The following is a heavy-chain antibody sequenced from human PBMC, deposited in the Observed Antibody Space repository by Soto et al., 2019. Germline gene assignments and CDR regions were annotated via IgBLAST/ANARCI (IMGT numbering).Heavy chain of an antibody. CDR3: ARHKWGTAELYYHMDV. V-gene: IGHV4-59*08. CDR1: GVSVNDYY. J-gene: IGHJ6*03. Sequence: QVQLQETGPGLVKPSETLSLTCSISGVSVNDYYWSRFRQPPGQGLEWIVFVPYGGDTDYNASLKRRVAISVDTSKNQFSLDLSSVTAADAAVDYCARHKWGTAELYYHMDVWGKGTAVTVSS. D-gene: IGHD3-16*01. CDR2: VPYGGDT.